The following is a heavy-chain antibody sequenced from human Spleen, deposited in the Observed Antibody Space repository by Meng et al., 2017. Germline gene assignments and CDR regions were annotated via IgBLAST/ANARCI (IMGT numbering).Heavy chain of an antibody. V-gene: IGHV3-33*01. CDR2: IWYDGSNK. Sequence: GESLKISCAASGFTFSSYGMHWVRQAPGKGLEWVAVIWYDGSNKYYADSVKGRFTISRDNSKNTLYPQMNSLRAEDTAVYYCARDRNSGSYFDYWGQGTLVTVSS. CDR1: GFTFSSYG. D-gene: IGHD6-19*01. CDR3: ARDRNSGSYFDY. J-gene: IGHJ4*02.